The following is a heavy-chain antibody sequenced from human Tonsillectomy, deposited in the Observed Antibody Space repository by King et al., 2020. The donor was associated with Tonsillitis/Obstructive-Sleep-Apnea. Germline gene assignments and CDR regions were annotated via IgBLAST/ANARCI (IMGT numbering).Heavy chain of an antibody. CDR2: ISCYGSNK. D-gene: IGHD6-19*01. V-gene: IGHV3-30*18. CDR3: AKEDDSSGWNYFDS. Sequence: QLVQSGGGVVQPGRSLRLSCAASGFTFGSYGMHWVRQAPGKGLEGVAVISCYGSNKNYADSVKGRFNISRDNSKNTLYLQMNSLRAEDTAVYYCAKEDDSSGWNYFDSWGQGTQVTVSS. J-gene: IGHJ4*02. CDR1: GFTFGSYG.